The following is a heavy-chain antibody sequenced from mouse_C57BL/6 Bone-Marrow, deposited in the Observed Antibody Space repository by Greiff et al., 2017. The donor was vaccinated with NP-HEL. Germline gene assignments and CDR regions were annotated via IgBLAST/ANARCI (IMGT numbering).Heavy chain of an antibody. J-gene: IGHJ3*01. CDR1: GYTFTSYG. V-gene: IGHV1-81*01. CDR3: ARPLLLRYPLFAY. Sequence: VQLVESGAELARPGASVKLSCKASGYTFTSYGISWVKQRTGQGLEWIGEIYPRSGNTYYNEKFKGKATLTADKSSSTAYMELRSLTSEDSAVYFCARPLLLRYPLFAYWGQGTLVTVSA. D-gene: IGHD1-1*01. CDR2: IYPRSGNT.